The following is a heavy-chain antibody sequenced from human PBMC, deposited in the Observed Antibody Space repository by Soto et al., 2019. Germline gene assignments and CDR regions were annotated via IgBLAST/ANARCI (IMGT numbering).Heavy chain of an antibody. CDR2: ISYTGIT. CDR3: ARHADRQTIAGNFDF. V-gene: IGHV4-39*01. Sequence: QLLHQESGPGLVKPSETLSLTCTVSGGSIISPDYYWGWIRQPPGKGLEWIGLISYTGITYYNPSLKSQVTISVDRSKNQFSLKLSSVTAADTAVYYCARHADRQTIAGNFDFWDQGTLVTVAS. CDR1: GGSIISPDYY. J-gene: IGHJ4*02. D-gene: IGHD1-20*01.